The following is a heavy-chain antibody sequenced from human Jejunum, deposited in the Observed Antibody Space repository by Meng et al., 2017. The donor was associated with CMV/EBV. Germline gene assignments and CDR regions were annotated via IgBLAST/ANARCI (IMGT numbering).Heavy chain of an antibody. J-gene: IGHJ4*02. CDR2: IYYNGST. CDR1: GGSIRSISDY. V-gene: IGHV4-39*07. D-gene: IGHD5-24*01. CDR3: ARESLRDGYKTVDS. Sequence: GGSIRSISDYWSWIRQPPGKGLEWIGSIYYNGSTYYDPSLKSRVIISVDTSKNQFSLKLTSVTAADTAVYYCARESLRDGYKTVDSWGQGTLVTVSS.